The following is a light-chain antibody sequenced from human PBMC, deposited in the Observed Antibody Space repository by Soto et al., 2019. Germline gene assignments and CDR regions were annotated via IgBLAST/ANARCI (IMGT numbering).Light chain of an antibody. J-gene: IGKJ1*01. CDR2: DAS. CDR1: QSVSSN. CDR3: QQYDDWPET. V-gene: IGKV3-15*01. Sequence: EKVMTQSPATLSVSPGERATLSCRASQSVSSNLAWYQQKPGQAPRLLIYDASTRATGIPARFSGSGSGPEFTLTISSLQSEDLAVYYCQQYDDWPETFGQGTKVEIK.